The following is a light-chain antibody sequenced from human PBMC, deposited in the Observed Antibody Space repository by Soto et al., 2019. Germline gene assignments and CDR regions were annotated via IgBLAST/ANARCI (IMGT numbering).Light chain of an antibody. CDR1: SSDVGGYNY. CDR2: EVT. V-gene: IGLV2-8*01. Sequence: QSALTQPPSASGSPGQSVAISCTGTSSDVGGYNYVSWYQQHSGKAPKLIIYEVTRRPSGVPDRFSGSKSGSTASLSVSGLQAEDEADYYCASYAGDSVVFGGGTKLTV. J-gene: IGLJ2*01. CDR3: ASYAGDSVV.